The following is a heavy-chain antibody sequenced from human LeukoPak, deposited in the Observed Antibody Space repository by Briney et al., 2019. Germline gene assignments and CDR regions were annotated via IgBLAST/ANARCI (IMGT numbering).Heavy chain of an antibody. CDR1: GFTLSAYW. V-gene: IGHV3-7*01. J-gene: IGHJ5*02. CDR3: ARDSGSGGP. Sequence: SGGSLRLSCGASGFTLSAYWMSWVRQAPGKGLEWVANIKPDGSQKYYVDSVRGRFTISRDDAKNSLYLQMNSLTVEDTAVYYCARDSGSGGPWGQGTLVTVSS. D-gene: IGHD6-19*01. CDR2: IKPDGSQK.